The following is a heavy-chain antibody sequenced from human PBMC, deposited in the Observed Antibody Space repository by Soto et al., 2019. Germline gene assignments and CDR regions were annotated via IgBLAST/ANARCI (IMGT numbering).Heavy chain of an antibody. CDR3: ARSRSGAVADSFDF. D-gene: IGHD3-10*01. CDR2: ISKDGSHK. CDR1: GFLYSRYA. J-gene: IGHJ4*02. V-gene: IGHV3-30*04. Sequence: GGSLNLSCAASGFLYSRYAIHWVRTAPGKGLEWLAVISKDGSHKYYLDSVKGRFTISRDNSKNTVHLEMNSLRDEDTALYYCARSRSGAVADSFDFWGPGTLVTVSS.